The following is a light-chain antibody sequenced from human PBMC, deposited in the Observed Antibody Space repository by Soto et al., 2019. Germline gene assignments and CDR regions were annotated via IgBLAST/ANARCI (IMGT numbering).Light chain of an antibody. J-gene: IGLJ1*01. V-gene: IGLV2-8*01. CDR1: SSDVGGYNY. CDR3: YSYAGSNNNV. CDR2: EVS. Sequence: QSVLTQPASVSGSPGQSITISCTGTSSDVGGYNYVSWYQQHPGRAPKVMIYEVSKRPSGVPDRFSGSKSGNTASLTVSGLQAEDEAAPYCYSYAGSNNNVFGTGTKVTVL.